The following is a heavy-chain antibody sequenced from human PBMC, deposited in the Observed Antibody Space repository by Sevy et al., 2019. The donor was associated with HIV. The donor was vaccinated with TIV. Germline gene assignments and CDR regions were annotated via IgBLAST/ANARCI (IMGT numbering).Heavy chain of an antibody. V-gene: IGHV4-59*01. J-gene: IGHJ5*02. D-gene: IGHD1-1*01. CDR1: YGSISGYH. Sequence: SETLSLTCTVSYGSISGYHWTWIRQPPGKTLEYIGYVYYTGDTNYNPSLKGRVTMSVATSKSQFSLKVTSVTAADTAVYYCARDPPVRTGDDSLNWFDPWGQGTLVTVSS. CDR2: VYYTGDT. CDR3: ARDPPVRTGDDSLNWFDP.